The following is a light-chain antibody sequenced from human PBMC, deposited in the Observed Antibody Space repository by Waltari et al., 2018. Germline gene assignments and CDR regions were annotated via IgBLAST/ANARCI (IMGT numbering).Light chain of an antibody. V-gene: IGLV7-43*01. CDR2: NTR. Sequence: QTVVTQEPSLTVSPGGTVTLTCASSTGAVTSRSYPNWFQQKPGQPPRALVYNTRYKYSWPPVRFSGSLLGGKAALTLSDVQPEDEAAYYCLLYSSGGQLGVFGGGTKLTVL. CDR1: TGAVTSRSY. J-gene: IGLJ3*02. CDR3: LLYSSGGQLGV.